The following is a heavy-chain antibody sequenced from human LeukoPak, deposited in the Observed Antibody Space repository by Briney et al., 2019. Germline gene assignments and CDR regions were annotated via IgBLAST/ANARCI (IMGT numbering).Heavy chain of an antibody. D-gene: IGHD2/OR15-2a*01. CDR1: GNYW. Sequence: GGSLRLSCAASGNYWMHWVRQAPGKGLVWVSHINSDGSWASYADSVKGRFTISKDNAKNTVYLQMNNLRAEDTAVYYCVSFYEAYWGRGTLVTASS. CDR2: INSDGSWA. J-gene: IGHJ4*02. V-gene: IGHV3-74*01. CDR3: VSFYEAY.